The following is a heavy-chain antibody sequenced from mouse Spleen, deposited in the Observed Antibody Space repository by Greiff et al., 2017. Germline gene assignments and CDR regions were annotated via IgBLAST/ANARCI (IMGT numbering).Heavy chain of an antibody. J-gene: IGHJ3*01. Sequence: QVQLQQPGAELVKPGASVKLSCKASGYTFTSYWMHWVKQRPGQGLEWIGEINPSNGRTNYNEKFKSKATLTVDKSSSTAYMQLSSLTSEDSAVYYCARFPPDYYGSSYLFAYWGQGTLVTVSA. CDR2: INPSNGRT. CDR3: ARFPPDYYGSSYLFAY. D-gene: IGHD1-1*01. CDR1: GYTFTSYW. V-gene: IGHV1S81*02.